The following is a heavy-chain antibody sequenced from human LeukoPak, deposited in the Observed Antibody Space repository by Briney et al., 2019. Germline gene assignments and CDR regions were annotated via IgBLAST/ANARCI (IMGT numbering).Heavy chain of an antibody. CDR2: VNSDVSST. CDR3: ARGDQTYHYYYGMDV. CDR1: GFTFSSYW. J-gene: IGHJ6*02. Sequence: PGGSLRLSCAASGFTFSSYWMHWVRQVPGKGLVWVSRVNSDVSSTSYADSVKGRFSISRDNAKNTLYLQMNSLRAEDTAVYYCARGDQTYHYYYGMDVWGQGTTVTVSS. V-gene: IGHV3-74*01.